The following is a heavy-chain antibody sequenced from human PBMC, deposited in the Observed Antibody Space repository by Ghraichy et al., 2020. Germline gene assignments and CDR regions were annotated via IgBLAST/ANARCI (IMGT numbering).Heavy chain of an antibody. Sequence: GGSLRLSCAASGFIFSSYAMSWVRQAPGKGLEWVSGISGSGGDTYYADSVKGRFTISRDNSKNTLYLQMNSLRAEDTAVYYCAKGIAAGTSTISYFYDGMDVWGQGTTVT. J-gene: IGHJ6*02. CDR3: AKGIAAGTSTISYFYDGMDV. V-gene: IGHV3-23*01. D-gene: IGHD6-13*01. CDR1: GFIFSSYA. CDR2: ISGSGGDT.